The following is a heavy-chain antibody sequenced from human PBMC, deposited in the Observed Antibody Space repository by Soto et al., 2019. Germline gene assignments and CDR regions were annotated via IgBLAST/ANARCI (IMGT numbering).Heavy chain of an antibody. V-gene: IGHV3-21*01. CDR3: ARTNLVYSSSSPFDY. Sequence: GGSLRLSCAASGFTFNTYSMNWVRQAPRKGLKWVSSISSSSSFIYYADSLKGRFTISRDNAKNSLYLQMNSLRAEDTAVYYCARTNLVYSSSSPFDYWGQGTLVSVSS. CDR2: ISSSSSFI. D-gene: IGHD6-6*01. CDR1: GFTFNTYS. J-gene: IGHJ4*02.